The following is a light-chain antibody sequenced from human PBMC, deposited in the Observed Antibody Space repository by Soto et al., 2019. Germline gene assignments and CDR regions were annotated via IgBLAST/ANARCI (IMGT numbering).Light chain of an antibody. CDR2: EGN. CDR3: SSYVGSGTYVV. V-gene: IGLV2-23*01. Sequence: QSALTQPASVSGSPGQSITISCTGTSSDVGTYNLVSWYQQHPGNAPKLMTYEGNKRPSGVSNRFSGSKSGNTASLTISGLQAEDEGDYYCSSYVGSGTYVVFGGGTQLTVL. J-gene: IGLJ2*01. CDR1: SSDVGTYNL.